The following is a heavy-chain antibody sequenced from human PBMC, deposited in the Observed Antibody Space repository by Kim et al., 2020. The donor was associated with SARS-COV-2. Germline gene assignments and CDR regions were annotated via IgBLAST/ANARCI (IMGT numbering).Heavy chain of an antibody. J-gene: IGHJ5*02. D-gene: IGHD3-9*01. CDR2: IYYSGST. V-gene: IGHV4-39*01. Sequence: SETLSLTCTVSGGSISSSSYYWGWIRQPPGKGLEWIGSIYYSGSTYYNPSLKSRVTISVDTSKNQFSLKLSSVTAADTAVYYCARHQDWLAWFDPWGQGTLVTVSS. CDR1: GGSISSSSYY. CDR3: ARHQDWLAWFDP.